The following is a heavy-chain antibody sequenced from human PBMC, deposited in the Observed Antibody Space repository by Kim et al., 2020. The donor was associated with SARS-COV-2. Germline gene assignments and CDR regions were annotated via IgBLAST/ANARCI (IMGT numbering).Heavy chain of an antibody. Sequence: SETLSLTCTVSGGSISSSSYYWGWIRQPPGKGLEWIGSIYYSGSTYYNPSLKSRVTISVDTSKNQFSLKLSSVTAADTAVYYCARLVYGSSGYYFYYWGQGTLVTVSS. CDR1: GGSISSSSYY. CDR2: IYYSGST. CDR3: ARLVYGSSGYYFYY. D-gene: IGHD3-22*01. J-gene: IGHJ4*02. V-gene: IGHV4-39*01.